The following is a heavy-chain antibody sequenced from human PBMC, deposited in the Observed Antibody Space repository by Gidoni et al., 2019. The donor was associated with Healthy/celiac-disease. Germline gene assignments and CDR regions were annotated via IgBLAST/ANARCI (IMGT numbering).Heavy chain of an antibody. CDR3: ARVPSRSLSTLGQNWGYYYGMDV. V-gene: IGHV3-48*02. CDR1: GFTCSRYS. J-gene: IGHJ6*02. Sequence: EVQLVESGGGLVQPGGSLRLSCAASGFTCSRYSMNWVRQAPGKGLEWVSYISSSSSTIYYADAVKGRFTISRDNAKNSLYLQMNSLRDEDTAVYYCARVPSRSLSTLGQNWGYYYGMDVWGQGTTVTVSS. CDR2: ISSSSSTI. D-gene: IGHD7-27*01.